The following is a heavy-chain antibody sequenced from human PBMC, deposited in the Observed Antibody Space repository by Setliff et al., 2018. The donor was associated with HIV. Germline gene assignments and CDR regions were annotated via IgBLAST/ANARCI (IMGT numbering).Heavy chain of an antibody. Sequence: ASVKVSCKASGYSFTNHAIHWVRQAPGQRPEWMGWINAVNGDTKYSRKFQGRVTITRDTTATTEYMVLNSLKFDDTAIYYCARDPALRTGYYDYWGQGTLVTVSS. V-gene: IGHV1-3*01. J-gene: IGHJ4*02. CDR3: ARDPALRTGYYDY. CDR2: INAVNGDT. CDR1: GYSFTNHA. D-gene: IGHD1-1*01.